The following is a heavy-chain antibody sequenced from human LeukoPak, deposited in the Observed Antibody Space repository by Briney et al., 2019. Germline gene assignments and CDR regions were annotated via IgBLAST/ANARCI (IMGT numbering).Heavy chain of an antibody. CDR2: ISAYNGNT. D-gene: IGHD3-22*01. CDR1: GYSFTIYG. Sequence: GASVKVSCKCSGYSFTIYGISWVRHGHGQGLEWMGWISAYNGNTNYAQKLQGRVTMTTNTSTSTAYMELRSLRSDDTAVYYCAREAFVAYYDSSGYQRYQFDYWGQGTLVTVSS. J-gene: IGHJ4*02. V-gene: IGHV1-18*01. CDR3: AREAFVAYYDSSGYQRYQFDY.